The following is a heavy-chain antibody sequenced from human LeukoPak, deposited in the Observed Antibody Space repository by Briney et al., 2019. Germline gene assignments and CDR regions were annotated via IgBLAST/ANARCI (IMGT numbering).Heavy chain of an antibody. V-gene: IGHV3-23*01. D-gene: IGHD3-10*01. CDR1: GFTFSSYA. J-gene: IGHJ6*02. CDR2: ISGSGGTT. Sequence: GSRRLSCAASGFTFSSYAMNWVRQAPGKGLEWVSAISGSGGTTHYADSVKGRITISRDNSKNTLSLQMNSLRAEDTAVYFCAKGLWTNYYYYGMDVWGQGTTVTVSS. CDR3: AKGLWTNYYYYGMDV.